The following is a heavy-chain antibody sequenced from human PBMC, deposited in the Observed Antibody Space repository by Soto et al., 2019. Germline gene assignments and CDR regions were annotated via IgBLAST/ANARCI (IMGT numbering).Heavy chain of an antibody. J-gene: IGHJ6*02. V-gene: IGHV3-23*01. Sequence: GGSLRLSCAASGFTFSSYAMSWVRQAPGKGLEWVSAISGSGGSTYYADSVKGRLTISRDNSKNTLYLQMNSLGAEDTAVYYCAKDSGLQLWQSYYYYGMDVWGQGTTVTVSS. D-gene: IGHD5-18*01. CDR3: AKDSGLQLWQSYYYYGMDV. CDR1: GFTFSSYA. CDR2: ISGSGGST.